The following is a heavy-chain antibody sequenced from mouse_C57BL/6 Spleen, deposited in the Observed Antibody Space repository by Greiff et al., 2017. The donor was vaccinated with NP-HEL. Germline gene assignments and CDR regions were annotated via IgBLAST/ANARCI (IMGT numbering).Heavy chain of an antibody. CDR1: GYTFTDYY. CDR2: INPNNGGT. J-gene: IGHJ1*03. V-gene: IGHV1-26*01. D-gene: IGHD2-12*01. CDR3: ARPDYYSLDFDV. Sequence: VQLQQSGPELVKPGASVKISCKASGYTFTDYYMNWVKQSHGKSLEWIGDINPNNGGTSYNQKFKGKATLTVDKSSSTAYMELRSLTSEDSAVYYCARPDYYSLDFDVWGTGTTVTVSS.